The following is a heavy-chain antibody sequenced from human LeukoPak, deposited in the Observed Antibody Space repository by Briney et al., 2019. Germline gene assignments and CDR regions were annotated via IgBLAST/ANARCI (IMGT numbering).Heavy chain of an antibody. CDR2: VYTSGST. V-gene: IGHV4-4*07. CDR1: GASLNNYH. CDR3: AKSPSGRGGYNWFDP. Sequence: SETLSLTCTVAGASLNNYHWTWIRQPAGKGLEWIGRVYTSGSTNYNPSLKSRVTMSIDTSKNQFSLNLSSVTAADTAVYYCAKSPSGRGGYNWFDPWGQGTLVTVSS. J-gene: IGHJ5*02. D-gene: IGHD3-16*01.